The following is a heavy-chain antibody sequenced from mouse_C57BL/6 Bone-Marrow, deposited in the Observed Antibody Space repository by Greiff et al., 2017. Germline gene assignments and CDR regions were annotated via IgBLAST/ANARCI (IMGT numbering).Heavy chain of an antibody. CDR3: ARRGVSTYYSNYWYYFDY. V-gene: IGHV1-9*01. CDR2: ILPGSGST. Sequence: QVQLQQSGAELMKPGASVKLSCKATGYTFTGYWIEWVKQRPGHGLEWIGEILPGSGSTNYNEKFKGKATFTADTSSNTAYMQLSSLTTEDSAIYYCARRGVSTYYSNYWYYFDYWGQGTTLTVSS. CDR1: GYTFTGYW. D-gene: IGHD2-5*01. J-gene: IGHJ2*01.